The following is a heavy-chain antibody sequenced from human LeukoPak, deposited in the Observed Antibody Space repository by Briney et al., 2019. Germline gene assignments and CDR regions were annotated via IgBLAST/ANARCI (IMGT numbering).Heavy chain of an antibody. CDR1: GFTFSSYS. Sequence: GGSLRLSCAASGFTFSSYSMNWVRQAPGKGLEWVSSISSSSSYIYYADSVKGRFTISRDNAKNSLYLQMNSLRAEDTAVYYYARVRADIVVVPAANHYYYMDVWGKGTTVTVSS. J-gene: IGHJ6*03. V-gene: IGHV3-21*01. D-gene: IGHD2-2*01. CDR2: ISSSSSYI. CDR3: ARVRADIVVVPAANHYYYMDV.